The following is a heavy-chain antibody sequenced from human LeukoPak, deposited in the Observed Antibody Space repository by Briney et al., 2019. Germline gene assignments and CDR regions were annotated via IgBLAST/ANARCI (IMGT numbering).Heavy chain of an antibody. CDR3: ARGFRNGPFDC. CDR1: GFTFDDYG. CDR2: ISRNGGST. V-gene: IGHV3-20*04. J-gene: IGHJ4*02. Sequence: GGSLRLSCEASGFTFDDYGMSWVRQPPGKAPEWVSGISRNGGSTDYADSVKGRFTISRDNAKNSHFLQMNSLRVEDTAFYYCARGFRNGPFDCWGQGTLVTVSS. D-gene: IGHD2-8*01.